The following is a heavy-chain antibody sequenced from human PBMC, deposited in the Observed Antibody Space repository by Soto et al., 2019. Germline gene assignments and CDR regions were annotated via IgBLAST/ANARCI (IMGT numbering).Heavy chain of an antibody. Sequence: GASVKVSCKASGYTFTSYGISWVRQAPGQGLEWMGWISAYNGNTNYAQKLQGRVTMTTDTSTSTAYMELRSLRSDDTAVYYCARARYCSGGSCYYDYYYGMDVWGQGPTVTVSS. V-gene: IGHV1-18*01. CDR1: GYTFTSYG. D-gene: IGHD2-15*01. J-gene: IGHJ6*02. CDR2: ISAYNGNT. CDR3: ARARYCSGGSCYYDYYYGMDV.